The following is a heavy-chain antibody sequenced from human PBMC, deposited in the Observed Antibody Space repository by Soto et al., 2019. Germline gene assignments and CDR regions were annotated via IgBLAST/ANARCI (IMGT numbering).Heavy chain of an antibody. V-gene: IGHV1-18*01. D-gene: IGHD6-19*01. CDR3: AREPGSGLDY. CDR1: GYTFTSDG. CDR2: INGYNGNT. Sequence: QVQLVQSGAEVKKPGASVKVSCKASGYTFTSDGISWVRQAPGQRLEWMGWINGYNGNTNYAQKPQGRVTMTTDTFTSTAYMELRSLRSADTAVYYCAREPGSGLDYWGQGTLVTVSS. J-gene: IGHJ4*02.